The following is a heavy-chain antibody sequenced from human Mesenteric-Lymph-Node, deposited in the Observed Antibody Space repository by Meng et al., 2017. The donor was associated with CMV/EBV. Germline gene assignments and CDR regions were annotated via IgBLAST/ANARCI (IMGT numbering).Heavy chain of an antibody. V-gene: IGHV3-48*04. CDR3: ARDRVRGADLYFFGMNV. CDR2: ISSSSSTI. Sequence: SGAASGFTFSSYSMNWVRQAPGKGLEWVSYISSSSSTIYYADSVKGRFTISRDNAKNSLYLQMDSLRAEDTALYYCARDRVRGADLYFFGMNVWGQGTTVTVSS. D-gene: IGHD2-2*01. CDR1: GFTFSSYS. J-gene: IGHJ6*02.